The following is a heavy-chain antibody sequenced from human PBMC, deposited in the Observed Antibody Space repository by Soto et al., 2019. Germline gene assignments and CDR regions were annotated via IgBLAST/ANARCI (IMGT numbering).Heavy chain of an antibody. J-gene: IGHJ4*02. CDR1: GFTFTRYS. V-gene: IGHV3-21*06. CDR2: ISSTTNYI. Sequence: PGGSLRLSCAASGFTFTRYSMNWVRRAPGKGREWVSFISSTTNYIYHGDSMKGRFTISRDNAKNSLYLEMNSLRAEDTAVYYCAREAEDLTSNFDYWGKGTLVTVSS. CDR3: AREAEDLTSNFDY.